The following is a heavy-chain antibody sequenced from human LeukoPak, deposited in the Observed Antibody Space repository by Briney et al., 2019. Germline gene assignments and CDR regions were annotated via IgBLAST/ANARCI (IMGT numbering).Heavy chain of an antibody. V-gene: IGHV4-34*01. D-gene: IGHD3/OR15-3a*01. CDR2: INHSGST. Sequence: ASETLSLTCAVYGGSFSGYYWSWIRQPPGKGPEWIGEINHSGSTNYNPSLKSRVTISVDTSKNQFSLKLTSVTAADTAVYYCARARRMDNFDYWGQGTLVTVSS. CDR3: ARARRMDNFDY. CDR1: GGSFSGYY. J-gene: IGHJ4*02.